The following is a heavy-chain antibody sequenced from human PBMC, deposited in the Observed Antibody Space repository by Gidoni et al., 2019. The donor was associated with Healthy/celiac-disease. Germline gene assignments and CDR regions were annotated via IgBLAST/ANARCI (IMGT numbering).Heavy chain of an antibody. J-gene: IGHJ4*02. D-gene: IGHD3-10*01. Sequence: QFQLVQSGAEVKKPGAAVNVFCNAAGYTFTSSGIIWVRQAPGQKLEWMGWISAYNGNTNYAQKLQGRVTMTTDTSTSTAYMELRRLRSDDTAVYYCARYYGAGSYFTYYFDNWNQGDVVTGSS. CDR1: GYTFTSSG. CDR3: ARYYGAGSYFTYYFDN. V-gene: IGHV1-18*01. CDR2: ISAYNGNT.